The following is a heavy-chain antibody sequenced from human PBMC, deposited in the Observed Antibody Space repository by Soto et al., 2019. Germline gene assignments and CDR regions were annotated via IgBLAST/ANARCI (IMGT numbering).Heavy chain of an antibody. V-gene: IGHV3-30-3*01. J-gene: IGHJ4*02. Sequence: PGGSLRLSCAASGFTFSDYSMHWVRQAPGKGLEWVAVISYDGSNKYYADSVKGRFTISRDNSKNTLYLQMNSLRAEDTAVFYCARGCSSSSCYTGWVDYWGQGTLVTVSS. CDR3: ARGCSSSSCYTGWVDY. CDR1: GFTFSDYS. D-gene: IGHD2-2*02. CDR2: ISYDGSNK.